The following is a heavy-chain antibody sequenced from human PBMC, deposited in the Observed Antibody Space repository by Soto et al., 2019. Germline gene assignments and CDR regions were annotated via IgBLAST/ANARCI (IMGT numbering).Heavy chain of an antibody. CDR3: ARGADGYNFRNWFDP. CDR1: GYTFTGYY. V-gene: IGHV1-69*13. D-gene: IGHD5-12*01. CDR2: IIPIFGTA. J-gene: IGHJ5*02. Sequence: SVKVSCKASGYTFTGYYMHWVRQAPGQGLEWMGGIIPIFGTANYAQKFQGRVTITADESTSTAYMELSSLRSEDTAVYYCARGADGYNFRNWFDPWGQGTLVTVSS.